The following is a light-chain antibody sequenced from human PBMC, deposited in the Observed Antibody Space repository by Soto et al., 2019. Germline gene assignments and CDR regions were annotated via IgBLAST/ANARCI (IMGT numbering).Light chain of an antibody. CDR3: QQSYNTPYT. J-gene: IGKJ2*01. V-gene: IGKV1-39*01. CDR1: QSISSY. Sequence: DIQMTQSPSSLSASVGDRVTITCRANQSISSYLNWYQQKPGKAPTLLIYAASNLQSGVPSRFSGSGSGTDFTLTISSLQPEDFATYYCQQSYNTPYTFGQGTKLEIK. CDR2: AAS.